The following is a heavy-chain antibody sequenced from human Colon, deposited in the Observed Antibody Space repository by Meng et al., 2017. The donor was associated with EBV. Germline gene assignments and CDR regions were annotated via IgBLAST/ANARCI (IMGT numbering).Heavy chain of an antibody. CDR2: ISKMGDGI. J-gene: IGHJ4*02. CDR3: ARDLGGPRNY. Sequence: LVESGVGFGQPGGSFSLSCAASGFNFNDYYMTWIRQAPGKGLEWVAFISKMGDGISYAESVRGRFTISRGSATHSLYLQMNSLRAEDTAVYYCARDLGGPRNYWGQGTLVTVSS. CDR1: GFNFNDYY. D-gene: IGHD6-25*01. V-gene: IGHV3-11*01.